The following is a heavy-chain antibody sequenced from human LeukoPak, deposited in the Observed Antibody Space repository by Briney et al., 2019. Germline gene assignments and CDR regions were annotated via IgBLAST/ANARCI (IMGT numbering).Heavy chain of an antibody. V-gene: IGHV5-51*01. D-gene: IGHD2-15*01. CDR1: GYGFTSYW. CDR2: IYPGDSDT. J-gene: IGHJ5*02. Sequence: GESLKISCKGSGYGFTSYWVGWVRQMPGKGLEWMGIIYPGDSDTRYSPSFQGQVTISADKSISTAYLQWSSLKASDTAMYYCARHFRYCSGGSCYTNWFDPWGQGTLVTVSS. CDR3: ARHFRYCSGGSCYTNWFDP.